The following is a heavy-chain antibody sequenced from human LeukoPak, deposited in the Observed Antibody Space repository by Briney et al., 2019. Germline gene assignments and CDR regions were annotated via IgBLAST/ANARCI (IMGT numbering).Heavy chain of an antibody. V-gene: IGHV3-21*01. CDR1: GFTFSTYN. Sequence: GGSLRLSCAASGFTFSTYNMNWVRQAPGKGLEWVSSISSSSNYIYYADSLKGRFTISRDNAKNSLYLQMNSLRAEDTAVYYCARYVATTHYFDYWGQGTLVTVSS. CDR2: ISSSSNYI. CDR3: ARYVATTHYFDY. D-gene: IGHD5-12*01. J-gene: IGHJ4*02.